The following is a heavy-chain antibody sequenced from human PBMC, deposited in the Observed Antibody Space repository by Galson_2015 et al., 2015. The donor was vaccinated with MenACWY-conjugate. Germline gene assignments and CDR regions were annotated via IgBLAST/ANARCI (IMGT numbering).Heavy chain of an antibody. J-gene: IGHJ5*02. CDR3: ARVPRDERDNWFDP. Sequence: SVKVSCKASGYTFTSYGISWVRQAPGQGLEWMGWISAYNGNTKYEQKFQGRVTMTTDTSTSTAYMELRSLRSDDTALYYCARVPRDERDNWFDPWGQGTLVTVSS. D-gene: IGHD5-24*01. V-gene: IGHV1-18*01. CDR2: ISAYNGNT. CDR1: GYTFTSYG.